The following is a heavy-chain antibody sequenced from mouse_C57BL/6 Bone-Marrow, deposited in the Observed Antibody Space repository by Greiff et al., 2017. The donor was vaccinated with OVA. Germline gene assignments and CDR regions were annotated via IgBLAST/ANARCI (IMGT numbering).Heavy chain of an antibody. V-gene: IGHV1-14*01. CDR1: GYTFTSYV. D-gene: IGHD2-3*01. Sequence: EVQLQQSGPELVKPGASVKMSCKASGYTFTSYVMHWVKQKPGQGLEWIGYIYPYNDGTKYNEKFKGKVPLTSDKSSSTAYMELSSLTSEDSAIYYCAVYDGFYWYFDVWGTGTTVTVSS. CDR3: AVYDGFYWYFDV. J-gene: IGHJ1*03. CDR2: IYPYNDGT.